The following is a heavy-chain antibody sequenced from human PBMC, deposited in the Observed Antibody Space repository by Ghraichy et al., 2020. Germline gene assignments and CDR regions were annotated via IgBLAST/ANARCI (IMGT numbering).Heavy chain of an antibody. CDR2: LSNSGST. Sequence: ESLNISCTVSGGSISSYYWSWIRQPPGKGMEWIGYLSNSGSTNYNPSLKSRVTISVDTSKNQFSLKLSSVTAADTAVYYCARAIYSSSWYWFDPWGQGTLVTVSS. D-gene: IGHD6-13*01. V-gene: IGHV4-59*01. J-gene: IGHJ5*02. CDR3: ARAIYSSSWYWFDP. CDR1: GGSISSYY.